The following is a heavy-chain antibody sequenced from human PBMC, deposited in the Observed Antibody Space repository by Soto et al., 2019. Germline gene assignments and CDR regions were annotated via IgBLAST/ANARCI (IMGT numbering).Heavy chain of an antibody. D-gene: IGHD3-16*02. V-gene: IGHV4-34*01. CDR3: ARGVRGSYRYGTSFDY. J-gene: IGHJ4*02. CDR1: GGSFSGYY. CDR2: INHSGST. Sequence: QVQLQQWGAGLLKPSETLSLTCAVYGGSFSGYYWSWIRQPPGKGLEWIGEINHSGSTNYNPSLKSRVNISVDTSKNQFSLKLSSVTAADTAVYYCARGVRGSYRYGTSFDYWGQGTLVTVSS.